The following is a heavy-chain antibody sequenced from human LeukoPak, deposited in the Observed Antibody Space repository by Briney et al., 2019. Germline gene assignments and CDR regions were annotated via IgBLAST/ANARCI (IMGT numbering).Heavy chain of an antibody. CDR1: GGSISSSNW. J-gene: IGHJ4*02. D-gene: IGHD1-26*01. Sequence: SETLSLTCAVSGGSISSSNWWSWVRQPPGKGLEWIGEIYHSGSTNYNPSLKSRVTISVDTSKNQFSLKLSSVTAADTAVYYCARDRVGATTGFDYWGQGTLVTVSS. CDR3: ARDRVGATTGFDY. V-gene: IGHV4-4*02. CDR2: IYHSGST.